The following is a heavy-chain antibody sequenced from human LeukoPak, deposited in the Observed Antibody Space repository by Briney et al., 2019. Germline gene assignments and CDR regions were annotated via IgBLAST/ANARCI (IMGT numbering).Heavy chain of an antibody. D-gene: IGHD2-2*01. CDR3: ARVHVVVPAAMFYYYYYYMDV. V-gene: IGHV4-34*01. CDR1: GGSFSGYY. Sequence: PSETLSLTCAVYGGSFSGYYWSWVRQPPAKGLEWIGEINHSGSTNYNPSLKSRVTISVDTSKNQFSLKLSSVTAADTAVYYCARVHVVVPAAMFYYYYYYMDVWGKGTTVTVSS. CDR2: INHSGST. J-gene: IGHJ6*03.